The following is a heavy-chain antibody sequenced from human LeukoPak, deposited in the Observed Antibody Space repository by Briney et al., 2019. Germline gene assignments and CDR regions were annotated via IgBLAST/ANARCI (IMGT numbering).Heavy chain of an antibody. D-gene: IGHD5-12*01. CDR2: INPSGGST. Sequence: ASVKVSCKASGYTFTSYYMHWMRQAPGQGLEWMGIINPSGGSTSYAQKFQGRVTMTRDMSTSTVYMELSSLRSEDTAVYYCARDRGGSAYDFYYFDYWGQGTLVTVSS. J-gene: IGHJ4*02. V-gene: IGHV1-46*01. CDR3: ARDRGGSAYDFYYFDY. CDR1: GYTFTSYY.